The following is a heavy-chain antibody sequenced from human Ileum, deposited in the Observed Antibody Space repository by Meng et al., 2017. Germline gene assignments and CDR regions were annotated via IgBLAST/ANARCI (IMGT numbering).Heavy chain of an antibody. CDR3: ARDSCSGGSCYSGNWFDP. V-gene: IGHV1-18*01. J-gene: IGHJ5*02. D-gene: IGHD2-15*01. CDR1: GYILTNYG. CDR2: ISAYNGNT. Sequence: SVNVSCKASGYILTNYGISWVRQAPGQGLEWMGWISAYNGNTNYAQKLQGRVTMTTDTSTSTAYMELRGLRSDDTAVYYCARDSCSGGSCYSGNWFDPWGQGTLVTVSS.